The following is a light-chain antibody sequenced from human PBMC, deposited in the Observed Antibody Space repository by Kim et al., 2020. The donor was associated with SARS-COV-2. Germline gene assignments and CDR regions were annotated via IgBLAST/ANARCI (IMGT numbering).Light chain of an antibody. CDR1: QSLSSSY. V-gene: IGKV3-20*01. Sequence: LSPGKNANHSCRASQSLSSSYLAWYQHEPGQAPRRLIYGVSTRATGIPDRFSGSGSGTDFTLTISRLDPEDFAVYYCQQYGSSPHFGQGTRLEIK. CDR2: GVS. J-gene: IGKJ5*01. CDR3: QQYGSSPH.